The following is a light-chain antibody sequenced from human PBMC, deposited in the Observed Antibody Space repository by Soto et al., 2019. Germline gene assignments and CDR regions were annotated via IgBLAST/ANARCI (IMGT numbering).Light chain of an antibody. CDR2: AAS. CDR1: QGIRND. J-gene: IGKJ1*01. CDR3: LQDYNYPST. Sequence: AIQMTQSPSSLSASVGDRVTITCRARQGIRNDLGRYQQKPGKAPKLLIYAASSLQSGVRSRFSGSGSGTDFTLTISSLQPEDFATYYCLQDYNYPSTFGQGTQVEIK. V-gene: IGKV1-6*01.